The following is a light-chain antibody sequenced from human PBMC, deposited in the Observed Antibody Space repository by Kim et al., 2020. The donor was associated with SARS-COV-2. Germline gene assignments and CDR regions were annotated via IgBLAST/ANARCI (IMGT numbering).Light chain of an antibody. J-gene: IGLJ2*01. CDR2: ENN. V-gene: IGLV6-57*03. Sequence: GKTLTISSTRSGGSIGSSPVQWYQQHPGSAPTLVIFENNDRPSGVPDRFSGSIDTSTNSASLTIAGLKTEDEADYYCQSYDSINHVFGGGTQLTVL. CDR3: QSYDSINHV. CDR1: GGSIGSSP.